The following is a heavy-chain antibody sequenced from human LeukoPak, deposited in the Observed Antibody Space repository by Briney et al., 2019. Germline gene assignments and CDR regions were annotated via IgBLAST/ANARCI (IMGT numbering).Heavy chain of an antibody. CDR2: TNHSGIT. CDR1: AGSFSDYY. Sequence: SETLSRTCAVYAGSFSDYYWSWIRQPPGKGLEWIGETNHSGITNYNPSLKSRVSISVDTSKNQFSLKLSSVTAADTAVYYCARRLQSASQYMDVWGKGTTVTVSS. J-gene: IGHJ6*03. CDR3: ARRLQSASQYMDV. V-gene: IGHV4-34*01. D-gene: IGHD5-24*01.